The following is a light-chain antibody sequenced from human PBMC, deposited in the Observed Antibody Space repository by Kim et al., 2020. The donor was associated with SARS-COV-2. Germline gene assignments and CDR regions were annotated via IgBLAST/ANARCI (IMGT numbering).Light chain of an antibody. V-gene: IGKV1-5*01. CDR2: HAS. J-gene: IGKJ5*01. Sequence: ASVGDRVTITCRASQSISTWLAWYQQKPGKAPKLLIYHASSLESGVPSRFSGSGSGTEFTLTISSLQPDDFATYFCQQYNSYPITFGQGTRLEIK. CDR1: QSISTW. CDR3: QQYNSYPIT.